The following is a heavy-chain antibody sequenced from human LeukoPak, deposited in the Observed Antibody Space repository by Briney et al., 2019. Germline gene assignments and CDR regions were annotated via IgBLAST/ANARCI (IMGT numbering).Heavy chain of an antibody. Sequence: PSQTLSLTCHVSGGSISNTNWWSWVRQHPGQGLEWIGEVSLAGQTNYNPSLNGRVTMSLDESSNQLSLKLTSVTAADAAIYYCSRESGAFCPFGYWGQGTLVIVPS. D-gene: IGHD1-26*01. CDR2: VSLAGQT. J-gene: IGHJ4*02. CDR3: SRESGAFCPFGY. CDR1: GGSISNTNW. V-gene: IGHV4-4*02.